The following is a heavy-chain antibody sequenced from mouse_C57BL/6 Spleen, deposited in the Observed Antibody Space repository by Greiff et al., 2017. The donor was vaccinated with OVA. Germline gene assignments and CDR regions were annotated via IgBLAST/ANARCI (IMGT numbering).Heavy chain of an antibody. Sequence: VQLQQSGAELVRPGASVKLSCKASGYTFTDYYINWVKQRPGQGLEWIARIYPGSGNTYYNEKFKGKATLTAEKSSSTAYMQLSSLTSEDSAVYFCARSFYLSVDYWGQGTTLTVSS. V-gene: IGHV1-76*01. CDR3: ARSFYLSVDY. CDR2: IYPGSGNT. CDR1: GYTFTDYY. D-gene: IGHD2-1*01. J-gene: IGHJ2*01.